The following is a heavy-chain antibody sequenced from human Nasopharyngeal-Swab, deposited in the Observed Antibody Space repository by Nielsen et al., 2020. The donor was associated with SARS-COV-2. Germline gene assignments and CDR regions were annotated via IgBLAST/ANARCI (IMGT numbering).Heavy chain of an antibody. Sequence: GESLKISCAASGFTFSSFGMHWVRQAPGKGPEWVAFISYDGSIQYYADSVKDRFTISRDNSKNTLYLQMNSLRPEDTAVYYCARGAVAGPNAFDIWGQGTMVIVSS. D-gene: IGHD6-19*01. CDR3: ARGAVAGPNAFDI. CDR1: GFTFSSFG. CDR2: ISYDGSIQ. J-gene: IGHJ3*02. V-gene: IGHV3-30*03.